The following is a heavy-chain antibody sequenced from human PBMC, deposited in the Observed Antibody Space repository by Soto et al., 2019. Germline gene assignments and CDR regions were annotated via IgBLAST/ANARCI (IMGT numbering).Heavy chain of an antibody. D-gene: IGHD3-3*01. V-gene: IGHV1-58*01. CDR2: IVVGSGNT. Sequence: SLKVSCKASGFTFTSSAVQWVRQARGQRLEWIGWIVVGSGNTNYAQKFQERVTITRDMSTSTAYMELSSLRSEDTAVYYCAADVNPVQSFWSVVDAFDIWGQGTMVTVSS. CDR3: AADVNPVQSFWSVVDAFDI. CDR1: GFTFTSSA. J-gene: IGHJ3*02.